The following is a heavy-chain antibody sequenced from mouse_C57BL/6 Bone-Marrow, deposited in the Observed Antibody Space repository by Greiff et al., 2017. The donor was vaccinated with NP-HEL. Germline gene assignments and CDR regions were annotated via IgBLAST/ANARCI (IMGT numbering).Heavy chain of an antibody. D-gene: IGHD2-2*01. V-gene: IGHV1-85*01. CDR1: GYTFTSYD. CDR3: ARGMGVIHFDY. CDR2: IYPRDGST. J-gene: IGHJ2*01. Sequence: QVQLKESGPELVKPGASVKLSCKASGYTFTSYDINWVKQRPGQGLEWIGWIYPRDGSTKYNEKFKGKATLTVDTSSSTAYMELHSLTSEDSAVYFCARGMGVIHFDYWGQGTTLTVSS.